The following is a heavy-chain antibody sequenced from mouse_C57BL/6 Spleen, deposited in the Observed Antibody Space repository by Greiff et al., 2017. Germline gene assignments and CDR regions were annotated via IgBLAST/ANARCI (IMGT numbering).Heavy chain of an antibody. CDR1: GYTFTSYW. Sequence: VQLQQPGAELVKPGASVRMSCKASGYTFTSYWITWVKQRPGQGLEWIGDIYPGSGSTNYNEKFKSKATLTVDTSSSTAYMQLSSLTSEDSAVYYCARDSSGYVTFAYGGQGTLVTVSA. CDR3: ARDSSGYVTFAY. V-gene: IGHV1-55*01. J-gene: IGHJ3*01. CDR2: IYPGSGST. D-gene: IGHD3-2*02.